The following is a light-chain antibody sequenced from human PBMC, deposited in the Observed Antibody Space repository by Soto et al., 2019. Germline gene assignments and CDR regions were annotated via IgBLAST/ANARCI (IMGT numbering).Light chain of an antibody. CDR3: QQYSSSHLS. CDR1: QSISSNY. Sequence: EIVLTQSPGTLSLSPGXRATLSCRASQSISSNYLAWYQQKPGQAPRLLIYGVSSRATGIPDRFRGSGSGTDFTLTISRLEPEDFAVYYCQQYSSSHLSFGGGTKVDIK. CDR2: GVS. V-gene: IGKV3-20*01. J-gene: IGKJ4*01.